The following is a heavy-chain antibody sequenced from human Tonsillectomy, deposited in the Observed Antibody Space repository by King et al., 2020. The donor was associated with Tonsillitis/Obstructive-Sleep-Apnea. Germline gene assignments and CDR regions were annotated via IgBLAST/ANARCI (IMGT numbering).Heavy chain of an antibody. V-gene: IGHV3-53*01. J-gene: IGHJ4*02. Sequence: VQLVESGGGLIQPGGSLRLSCAASGFTVSSNHMNWVRQAPGKGLEWVSVIYSGVNTYYADSVKGRFTISRDNSKNTVYLQMNSLRVEDTAVYYCARDARGDYGDYVGFDYWGQGTLVTVS. D-gene: IGHD4-17*01. CDR3: ARDARGDYGDYVGFDY. CDR1: GFTVSSNH. CDR2: IYSGVNT.